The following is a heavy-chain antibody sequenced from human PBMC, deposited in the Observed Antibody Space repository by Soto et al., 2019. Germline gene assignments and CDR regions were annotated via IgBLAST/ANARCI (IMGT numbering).Heavy chain of an antibody. CDR3: AKDSGRYSYYYYMDV. CDR1: GFTFSSYA. CDR2: ISGSGGST. V-gene: IGHV3-23*01. Sequence: GGSLRLSCAASGFTFSSYAMRWVRQAPGKGLEWVSAISGSGGSTYYADSVKGRFTISRDNSKNTLYLQMNSLRAEDTAVYYCAKDSGRYSYYYYMDVWGKGTTVTVSS. D-gene: IGHD1-26*01. J-gene: IGHJ6*03.